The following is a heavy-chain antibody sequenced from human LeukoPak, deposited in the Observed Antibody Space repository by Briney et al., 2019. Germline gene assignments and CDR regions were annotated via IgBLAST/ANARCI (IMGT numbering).Heavy chain of an antibody. V-gene: IGHV3-30*04. CDR2: ISDDGHGRVQ. CDR1: GFTCSSYT. J-gene: IGHJ4*02. Sequence: GGSLRLSCAASGFTCSSYTMHWVRQTPGKGLEWVAVISDDGHGRVQYYADSVKGRFTISRDNSKNTLYLQMNSLRVEDTAVYYCKEVDYWGQGTLVTVSS. CDR3: KEVDY.